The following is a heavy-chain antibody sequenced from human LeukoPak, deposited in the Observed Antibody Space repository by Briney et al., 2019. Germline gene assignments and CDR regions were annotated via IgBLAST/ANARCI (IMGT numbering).Heavy chain of an antibody. CDR2: IIPILGIA. CDR1: GYTFTGYY. V-gene: IGHV1-69*04. CDR3: AREGDYYDSSGYCRY. Sequence: SVKVSCKASGYTFTGYYMHWVRQAPGQGLEWMGRIIPILGIANYAQKFQGRVTITADKSTSTAYMELSSLRSEDTAVYYCAREGDYYDSSGYCRYWGQGTLVTVSS. J-gene: IGHJ4*02. D-gene: IGHD3-22*01.